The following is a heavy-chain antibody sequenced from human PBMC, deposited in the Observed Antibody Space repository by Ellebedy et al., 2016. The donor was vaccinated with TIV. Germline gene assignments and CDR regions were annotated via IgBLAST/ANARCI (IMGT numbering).Heavy chain of an antibody. V-gene: IGHV4-4*09. CDR3: AEGRSGWYYFDY. J-gene: IGHJ4*02. D-gene: IGHD6-19*01. CDR1: GVSITRDY. Sequence: SETLSLTCAVSGVSITRDYWSWVRQPPGKGLEWIGFISSGGTTNYSPSLESRVTISMDTSKNQFSLRLSSVTVADTAVYYCAEGRSGWYYFDYWGQGTPVTVSS. CDR2: ISSGGTT.